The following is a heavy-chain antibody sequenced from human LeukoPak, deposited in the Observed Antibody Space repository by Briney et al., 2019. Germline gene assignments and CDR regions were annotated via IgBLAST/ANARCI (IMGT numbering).Heavy chain of an antibody. CDR3: ARVGYYYYYYMDV. Sequence: PSETLPLTCAVYGGSFSGYYWSWIRQPPGKGLEWIGEINHSGSTNYNPSLKSRVTISVDTSKNQFSLKLSSVTAADTAVYYCARVGYYYYYYMDVWGKGTTVTVSS. CDR1: GGSFSGYY. V-gene: IGHV4-34*01. CDR2: INHSGST. J-gene: IGHJ6*03.